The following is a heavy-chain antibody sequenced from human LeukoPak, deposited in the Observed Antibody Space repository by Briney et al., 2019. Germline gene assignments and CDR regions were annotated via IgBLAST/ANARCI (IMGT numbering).Heavy chain of an antibody. CDR3: ARVYTGSSWDYYYYMDV. V-gene: IGHV4-38-2*02. D-gene: IGHD6-13*01. J-gene: IGHJ6*03. Sequence: ASETLSLTCTVSAYSITNGHYWGWIRQSPGKGLEWIGSIYHTGSSYYNPSLKSRVTISVDTSKNQFSLKLSSVTAADTAVYYCARVYTGSSWDYYYYMDVWGKGTTVTVSS. CDR2: IYHTGSS. CDR1: AYSITNGHY.